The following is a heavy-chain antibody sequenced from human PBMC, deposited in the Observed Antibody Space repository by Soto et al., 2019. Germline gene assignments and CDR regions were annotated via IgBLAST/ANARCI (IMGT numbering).Heavy chain of an antibody. CDR1: GFTFSNFG. CDR3: ARVDYYGSGSYPDY. V-gene: IGHV3-23*01. CDR2: LTGNGGTT. J-gene: IGHJ4*02. Sequence: GGSLRLSCEASGFTFSNFGMSWVRQAPGKGLEWVSGLTGNGGTTYYADSVKGRFTISRDNAKNTLYLQMNSLRAEDTAVYYCARVDYYGSGSYPDYWGQGTLVTVSS. D-gene: IGHD3-10*01.